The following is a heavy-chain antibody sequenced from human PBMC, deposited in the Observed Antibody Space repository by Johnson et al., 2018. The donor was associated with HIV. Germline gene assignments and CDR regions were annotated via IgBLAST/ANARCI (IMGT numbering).Heavy chain of an antibody. D-gene: IGHD3-9*01. Sequence: EVQLMESGGGLAQPWGSLRLSCAASGFTFNTYAMTWVRQAPGQGLEWVSGISASGSSTYYADSVKGRFTISRDNSKNTLFLQMNYLRAEDTAVYYCAKDVLRSFDWLPDSFDVWGQGTVVTVSS. V-gene: IGHV3-23*01. CDR2: ISASGSST. CDR1: GFTFNTYA. J-gene: IGHJ3*01. CDR3: AKDVLRSFDWLPDSFDV.